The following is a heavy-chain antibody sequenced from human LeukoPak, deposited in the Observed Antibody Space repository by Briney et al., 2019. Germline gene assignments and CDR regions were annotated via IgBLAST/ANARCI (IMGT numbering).Heavy chain of an antibody. D-gene: IGHD3-16*01. CDR3: ASARLNPDDYYYMDV. V-gene: IGHV4-4*07. J-gene: IGHJ6*03. CDR2: IYTSGST. Sequence: SETLSLTCTVSGGSISSYYWSWIRQPAGKGLEWIGRIYTSGSTNYNPSLKSRVTISVDTSKNQFSLKLSAVTAADTAVYYCASARLNPDDYYYMDVWGKGTTVTVSS. CDR1: GGSISSYY.